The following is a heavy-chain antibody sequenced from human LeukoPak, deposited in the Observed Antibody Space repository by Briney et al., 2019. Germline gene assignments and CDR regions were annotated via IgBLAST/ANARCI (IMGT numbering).Heavy chain of an antibody. J-gene: IGHJ6*02. CDR2: IYYSGST. Sequence: SETLSLTRTVSGGSISSYYWSWIRQPPGKGLEWIGYIYYSGSTNYNPSLKSRVTISVDTSKDQFSLKLSSVTAADTAVYYCARDGYSYGGYYYYGMDVWGQGTTVTVSS. V-gene: IGHV4-59*01. D-gene: IGHD5-18*01. CDR3: ARDGYSYGGYYYYGMDV. CDR1: GGSISSYY.